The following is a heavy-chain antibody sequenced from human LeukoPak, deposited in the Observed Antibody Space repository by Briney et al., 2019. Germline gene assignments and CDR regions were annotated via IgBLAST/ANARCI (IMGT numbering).Heavy chain of an antibody. CDR3: ARDEFYESVNFDL. J-gene: IGHJ4*02. CDR2: VSGACNYI. Sequence: PGGSLRLSCAASRVSFSSVTMDCGRDGPRNGLWWVSCVSGACNYIYYADSVRGRFTVSRDNTKNSLYLQINSLRAEDTALYYCARDEFYESVNFDLWGQGTLVTVSS. V-gene: IGHV3-21*01. D-gene: IGHD2/OR15-2a*01. CDR1: RVSFSSVT.